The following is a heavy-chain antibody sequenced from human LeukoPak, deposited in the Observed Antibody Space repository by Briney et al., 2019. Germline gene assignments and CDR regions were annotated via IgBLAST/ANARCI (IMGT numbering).Heavy chain of an antibody. Sequence: ASVKVSCKASGYTFISYGINWVRQAPGQGLEWMGRIIPILSIANYAQKFQGRVTITADKSTSTAYMELSSLRSEDTAVYYCARDRDGYDDYWGQGTLVTVSS. D-gene: IGHD5-24*01. CDR2: IIPILSIA. CDR3: ARDRDGYDDY. CDR1: GYTFISYG. V-gene: IGHV1-69*04. J-gene: IGHJ4*02.